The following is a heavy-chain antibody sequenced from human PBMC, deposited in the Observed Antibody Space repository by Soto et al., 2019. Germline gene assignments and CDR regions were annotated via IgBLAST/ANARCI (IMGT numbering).Heavy chain of an antibody. D-gene: IGHD3-3*01. CDR3: ARALDFWSAYFDY. CDR2: ISGSGGST. J-gene: IGHJ4*02. CDR1: VFTVSSNY. Sequence: GGSLRLSCAASVFTVSSNYMSWVRQAPGKGLEWVSAISGSGGSTYYADSVKGRFTISRDNSKNTLYLQMNSLRTEDTAVYYCARALDFWSAYFDYWGQGSLVTVSS. V-gene: IGHV3-66*02.